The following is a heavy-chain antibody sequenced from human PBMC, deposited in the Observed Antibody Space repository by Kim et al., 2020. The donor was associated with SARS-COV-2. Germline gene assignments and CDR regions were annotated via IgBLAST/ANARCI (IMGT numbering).Heavy chain of an antibody. D-gene: IGHD6-13*01. CDR1: GFTFSGFA. CDR2: IRSKANNYAT. Sequence: GGSLRLSCAASGFTFSGFAMHWVRQASGKGLEWVGRIRSKANNYATAYAASVKGRFTVSRDDSKNTAYLQMNSPKTEDTAVYYCNSVAAGSGYWGQGTLVIVSS. CDR3: NSVAAGSGY. J-gene: IGHJ4*02. V-gene: IGHV3-73*01.